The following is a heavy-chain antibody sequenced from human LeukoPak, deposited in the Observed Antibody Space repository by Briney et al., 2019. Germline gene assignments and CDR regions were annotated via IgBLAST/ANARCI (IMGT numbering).Heavy chain of an antibody. CDR3: ARDPSNTSGWYIYFDF. D-gene: IGHD6-19*01. V-gene: IGHV1-18*01. Sequence: ASVKVSCKTSGSSFTHYAISWVRQAPGQGLEWMGWISTYNGDTKYAQKLQGRFTMTSDTSTSTAYMELRSLTSDDTAVYYCARDPSNTSGWYIYFDFWGQGTLVTVSS. CDR2: ISTYNGDT. CDR1: GSSFTHYA. J-gene: IGHJ4*02.